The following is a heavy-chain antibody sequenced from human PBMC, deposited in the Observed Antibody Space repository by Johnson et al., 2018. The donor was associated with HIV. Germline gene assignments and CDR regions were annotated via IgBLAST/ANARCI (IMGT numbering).Heavy chain of an antibody. J-gene: IGHJ3*02. CDR2: ISYDGSNK. V-gene: IGHV3-30-3*01. CDR1: GFTFNSYA. CDR3: STDRSITFGGVIVSAFDI. D-gene: IGHD3-16*02. Sequence: QVQLVESGGGVVQPGRSLRLSCAASGFTFNSYAMHWVRQAPGKGLEWVSVISYDGSNKYYADSVKGRFTISRDNSKNTLYLQMNSLKTEDTAVYYCSTDRSITFGGVIVSAFDIWGQGTKVTVSS.